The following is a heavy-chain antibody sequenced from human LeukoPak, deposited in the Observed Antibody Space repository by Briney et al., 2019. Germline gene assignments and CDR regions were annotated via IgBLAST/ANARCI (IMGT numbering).Heavy chain of an antibody. J-gene: IGHJ3*02. D-gene: IGHD6-13*01. V-gene: IGHV3-74*01. CDR1: GFTFSTYW. Sequence: GESLKISCAASGFTFSTYWMHWVRQAPGTGLVWVSRINSDGSSTTYADSVKGRFTISRDNAKNTLSLQMNSLRAEDTAVYYCTRQQLDAFDIWGPGTMVTVSS. CDR2: INSDGSST. CDR3: TRQQLDAFDI.